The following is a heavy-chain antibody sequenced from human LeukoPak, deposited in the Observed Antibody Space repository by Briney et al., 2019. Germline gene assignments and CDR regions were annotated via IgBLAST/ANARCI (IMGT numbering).Heavy chain of an antibody. CDR3: ARGYCSSISCYGPGYFQH. V-gene: IGHV1-2*02. CDR2: INPNSGGT. D-gene: IGHD2-2*01. CDR1: GYTFTGYY. Sequence: ASVKVSCKASGYTFTGYYMHWVRQAPGQGLEWMGWINPNSGGTNYAQKFQGRVTMTRDTSISTAYMELSRLRSDDTAVYYCARGYCSSISCYGPGYFQHWGQGTLVTVSS. J-gene: IGHJ1*01.